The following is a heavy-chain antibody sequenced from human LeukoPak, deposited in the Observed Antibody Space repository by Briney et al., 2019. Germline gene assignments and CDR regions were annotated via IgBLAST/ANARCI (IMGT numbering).Heavy chain of an antibody. CDR1: GFAFDEHG. Sequence: PGGSLRLSCTASGFAFDEHGMSWVRQVPGKGLEWGSGINWSGGSTAYTDPFRGRFTISRDNAKNSLYLQMDSLRAEDTALYYCARAPITSPFYFDSWGQGTLVTVSS. CDR2: INWSGGST. D-gene: IGHD2-2*01. CDR3: ARAPITSPFYFDS. J-gene: IGHJ4*02. V-gene: IGHV3-20*04.